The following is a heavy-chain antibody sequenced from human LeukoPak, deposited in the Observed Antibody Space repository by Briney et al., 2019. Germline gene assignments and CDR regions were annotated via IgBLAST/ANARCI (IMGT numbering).Heavy chain of an antibody. CDR3: ARGSYDFWCGSSWRVYFQH. J-gene: IGHJ1*01. CDR2: INHNASN. D-gene: IGHD3-3*01. Sequence: EWIGGINHNASNNYNPALKSRVPISVDTSKNQFTLKLSSVTAADTAVYYYARGSYDFWCGSSWRVYFQHWGQGTLVTVSS. V-gene: IGHV4-34*01.